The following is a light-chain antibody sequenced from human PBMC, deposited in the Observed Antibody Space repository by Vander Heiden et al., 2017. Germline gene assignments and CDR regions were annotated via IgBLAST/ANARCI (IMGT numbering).Light chain of an antibody. CDR1: SSNIGSNY. CDR3: AAWDDSLSGPV. CDR2: SNN. J-gene: IGLJ3*02. V-gene: IGLV1-47*02. Sequence: QSVLTQPPSPSGTPGQMVTISCSGSSSNIGSNYVYWYQQLPGTAPKLLIYSNNQRPSGVPDRFSGSKSGTSASLAISGLRSEDEADYYCAAWDDSLSGPVFGGGTKLTVL.